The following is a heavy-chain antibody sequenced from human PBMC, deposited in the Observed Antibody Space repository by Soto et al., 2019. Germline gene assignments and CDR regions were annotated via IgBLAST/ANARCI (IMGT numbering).Heavy chain of an antibody. CDR3: ARHPDWTFDY. CDR1: GFTFSFYA. CDR2: ISYDGGNR. Sequence: PGGSLRLSCAASGFTFSFYAMHWVRRAPGKGLEWVAIISYDGGNRYYADSVQGRFTVSRDNAENSLFLQMISLRAEDTAVYYCARHPDWTFDYWGRGALVTVSS. J-gene: IGHJ4*02. V-gene: IGHV3-30-3*01. D-gene: IGHD1-1*01.